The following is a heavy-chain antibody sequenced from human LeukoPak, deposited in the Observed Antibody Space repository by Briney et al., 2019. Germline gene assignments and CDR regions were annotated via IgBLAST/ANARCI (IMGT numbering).Heavy chain of an antibody. J-gene: IGHJ4*02. CDR1: GGSISSSNW. CDR2: IYHSGST. V-gene: IGHV4-4*02. CDR3: ARAGEMWGPAFDY. D-gene: IGHD3-10*01. Sequence: PSGTLSLTCAVSGGSISSSNWWSWVRQPPGKGLEWIGEIYHSGSTNYNPSLKSRVTISVDRSKNQFSLKLSSVTAADTAVYYCARAGEMWGPAFDYWGQGTLVTVSS.